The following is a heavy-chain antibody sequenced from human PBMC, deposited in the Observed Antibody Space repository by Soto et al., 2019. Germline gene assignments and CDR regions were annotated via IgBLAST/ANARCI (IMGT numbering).Heavy chain of an antibody. V-gene: IGHV4-38-2*01. D-gene: IGHD3-22*01. CDR1: GYSISSGYY. CDR2: IYHSGGT. Sequence: SETLSLTCAVSGYSISSGYYWGWTRQPPGKGLEWIGSIYHSGGTYYNPSLKSRVTISVDTSKNQFSLKLSSVTAADTAVYYCARARGAGGTMIEGGAFDIWGQGTMVTVSS. CDR3: ARARGAGGTMIEGGAFDI. J-gene: IGHJ3*02.